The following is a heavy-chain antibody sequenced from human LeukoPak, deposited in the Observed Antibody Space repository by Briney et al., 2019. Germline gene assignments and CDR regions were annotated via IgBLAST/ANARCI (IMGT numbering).Heavy chain of an antibody. J-gene: IGHJ6*03. CDR1: GYTFTSYY. CDR3: ARLGPEYYYDGSGDYYYYYMDV. V-gene: IGHV1-46*01. CDR2: INPSGGST. D-gene: IGHD3-22*01. Sequence: GASVKVSCKASGYTFTSYYMHWVRQAPGQGLEWMGIINPSGGSTSYAQKFQGRVTMTRDTSTSTVYMELSSLRSEDTAVYYCARLGPEYYYDGSGDYYYYYMDVWGKGTTVTVSS.